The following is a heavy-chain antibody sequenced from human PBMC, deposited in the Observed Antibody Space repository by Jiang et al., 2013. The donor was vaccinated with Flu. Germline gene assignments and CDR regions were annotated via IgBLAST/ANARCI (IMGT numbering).Heavy chain of an antibody. CDR2: INPNGGYT. CDR1: GYSFTTNY. CDR3: AKIASCGGDCYYFDS. J-gene: IGHJ4*02. V-gene: IGHV1-46*01. Sequence: CTASGYSFTTNYVHWVRQAPGQGLEWMGLINPNGGYTTYAQKFQGRVTMTRDTSTTTVYMELSSLRSEDTAVYYCAKIASCGGDCYYFDSWGQGTLVTVSS. D-gene: IGHD2-21*02.